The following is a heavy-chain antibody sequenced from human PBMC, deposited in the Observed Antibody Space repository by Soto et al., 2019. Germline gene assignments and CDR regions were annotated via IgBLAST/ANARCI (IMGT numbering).Heavy chain of an antibody. CDR1: GGSVSSGSYY. CDR3: ATRPRGGDWVGVFYY. Sequence: SETLSLTCTVSGGSVSSGSYYWSWIRQPPGKGLEWIGYIYYSGSTNYNPSLESRVTISLDTSKNQFSLKLNSVTAADTAVYYCATRPRGGDWVGVFYYWSQGTLVTVSS. CDR2: IYYSGST. D-gene: IGHD3-16*01. V-gene: IGHV4-61*01. J-gene: IGHJ4*02.